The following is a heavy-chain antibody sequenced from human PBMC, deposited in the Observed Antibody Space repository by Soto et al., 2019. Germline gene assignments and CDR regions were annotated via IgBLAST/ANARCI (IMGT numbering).Heavy chain of an antibody. CDR1: GFSLSTSGRG. D-gene: IGHD4-17*01. J-gene: IGHJ5*02. CDR3: AHRGYGDYPRDNWFDP. CDR2: IYWNDDE. Sequence: QITLKESGPPLVKPTQTLTLTCSFSGFSLSTSGRGVGWIRQPPGKALEWLALIYWNDDERYNPSLKNRVTITKDTYKNQVVLTMTSMDPVDTATYYCAHRGYGDYPRDNWFDPWGQGTLVTVSS. V-gene: IGHV2-5*01.